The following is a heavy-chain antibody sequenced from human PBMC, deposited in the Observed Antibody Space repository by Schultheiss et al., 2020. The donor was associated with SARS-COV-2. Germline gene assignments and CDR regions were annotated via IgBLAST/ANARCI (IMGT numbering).Heavy chain of an antibody. D-gene: IGHD3-10*01. CDR2: IYPGDSDT. J-gene: IGHJ6*02. V-gene: IGHV5-51*01. CDR1: GYSFTSYW. Sequence: GESLKISCKGSGYSFTSYWIGWVRQMPGKGLEWMGIIYPGDSDTRYSPSFQGQVTISADKSISTAYLQWSSLKASDTAMYYCARRSPYGSGSSEYYYYYGMDVWGQGTTVTVSS. CDR3: ARRSPYGSGSSEYYYYYGMDV.